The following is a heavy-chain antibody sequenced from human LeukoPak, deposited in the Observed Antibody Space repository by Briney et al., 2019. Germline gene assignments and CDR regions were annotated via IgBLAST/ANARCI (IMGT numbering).Heavy chain of an antibody. D-gene: IGHD3-16*01. Sequence: SETLSLTCTVSGGSISTGSYYWSWIRQHPGKGLEWIGYIYGSGSTYYDPSLQSRVTISVDTSKNQFSLKLSSLTAADTAVYYCARDDKGGWFDPWGQRTLVTVSS. CDR3: ARDDKGGWFDP. J-gene: IGHJ5*02. V-gene: IGHV4-31*03. CDR2: IYGSGST. CDR1: GGSISTGSYY.